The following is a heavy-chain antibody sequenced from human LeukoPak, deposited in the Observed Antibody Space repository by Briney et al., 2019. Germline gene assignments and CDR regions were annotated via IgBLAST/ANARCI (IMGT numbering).Heavy chain of an antibody. CDR1: GGSFSGYY. D-gene: IGHD6-6*01. Sequence: PSETLSLTCAVYGGSFSGYYWSWIRQPPGKGLEWIGEINHSGSTNYNPSPKSRVTISVDTSKNQFSLKLSSVTAADTAVYYCARAPSIAARLPDYWGQGTLVTVSS. V-gene: IGHV4-34*01. CDR3: ARAPSIAARLPDY. CDR2: INHSGST. J-gene: IGHJ4*02.